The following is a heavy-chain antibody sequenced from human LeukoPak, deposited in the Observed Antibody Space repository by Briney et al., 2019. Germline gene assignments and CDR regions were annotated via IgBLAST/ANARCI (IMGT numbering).Heavy chain of an antibody. D-gene: IGHD2-2*01. Sequence: GGSLRLPCAASGFTFSSYGMHWVRQAPGKGLEWVAFIRYDGSNKYYADSVKGRFTISRDNSKNALYLQMNSLGAEDTAVYYCARDDDVVVPAVSGDYWGQGTLVTVSS. V-gene: IGHV3-30*02. J-gene: IGHJ4*02. CDR1: GFTFSSYG. CDR3: ARDDDVVVPAVSGDY. CDR2: IRYDGSNK.